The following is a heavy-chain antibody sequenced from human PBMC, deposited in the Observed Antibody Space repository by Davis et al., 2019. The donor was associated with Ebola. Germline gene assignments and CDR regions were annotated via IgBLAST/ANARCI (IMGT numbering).Heavy chain of an antibody. J-gene: IGHJ4*02. CDR3: ARHVGQNLDY. V-gene: IGHV4-59*08. Sequence: MPSETLSLTCTVSGGSISSYYWSWIRQPPGQGLEWLGYIYYSGSTNYNPSLKSRVTISVDTSKNHFSLKLSSVTAADTAVYYCARHVGQNLDYWGQGTLVTVSS. CDR1: GGSISSYY. D-gene: IGHD1-14*01. CDR2: IYYSGST.